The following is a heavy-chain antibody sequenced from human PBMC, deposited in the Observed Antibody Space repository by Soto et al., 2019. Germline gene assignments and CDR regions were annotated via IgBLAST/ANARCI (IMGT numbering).Heavy chain of an antibody. J-gene: IGHJ4*02. D-gene: IGHD5-18*01. V-gene: IGHV2-5*02. CDR2: IYWDDDK. CDR3: AHRGYMYGNWDHGYFDY. CDR1: GFSLTTSGVG. Sequence: QITLKESGPTRVKPTQTLALTCTFSGFSLTTSGVGVGWIRKTPGKALEWLAVIYWDDDKRYSPSLKGRLTITKDTSKNQVGLTMAYMDPVDTGTYFCAHRGYMYGNWDHGYFDYWGQGTLVTVSS.